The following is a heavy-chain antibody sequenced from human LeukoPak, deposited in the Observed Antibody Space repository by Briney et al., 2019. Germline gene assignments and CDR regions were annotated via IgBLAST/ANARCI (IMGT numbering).Heavy chain of an antibody. V-gene: IGHV3-66*02. D-gene: IGHD1-26*01. CDR1: GFIVSSNY. Sequence: GGSLRLSCAASGFIVSSNYMNWVRQAPGKGLEWVSVIYSSGSTYYADSVKGRFTISRDTSKNTLYLRMNSLRPEDTAVYYCARGGGYYGADYWGQGTLVTVSS. CDR2: IYSSGST. CDR3: ARGGGYYGADY. J-gene: IGHJ4*02.